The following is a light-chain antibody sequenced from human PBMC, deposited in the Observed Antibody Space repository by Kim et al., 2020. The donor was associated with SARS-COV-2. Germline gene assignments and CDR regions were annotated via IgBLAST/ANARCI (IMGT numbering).Light chain of an antibody. CDR2: GKN. CDR1: SLRNYY. Sequence: ALGQTVRITVQGDSLRNYYASWYQQKPGQAPVLVIYGKNNRPSGIPDRFSGSSSGNTASLTITGAQAEDEADYYCNSRDSSGNHWVFGGGTQLTVL. CDR3: NSRDSSGNHWV. J-gene: IGLJ3*02. V-gene: IGLV3-19*01.